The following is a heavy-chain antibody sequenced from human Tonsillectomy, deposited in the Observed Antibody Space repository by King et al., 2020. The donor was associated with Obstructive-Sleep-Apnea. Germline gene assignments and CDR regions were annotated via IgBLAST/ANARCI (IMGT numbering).Heavy chain of an antibody. CDR2: IYYSGSN. CDR1: GGSISSGGYS. D-gene: IGHD3-10*01. J-gene: IGHJ4*02. Sequence: MQLQESGPGLVKPSQTLSLTCAVSGGSISSGGYSWSWIRQPQGKGLEWIGYIYYSGSNYYNPSLKRRVTISVDTSKNQFSLKLSSVTAADTAVYYCARGRSELLWFGELFGYWGQGTLVTVSS. CDR3: ARGRSELLWFGELFGY. V-gene: IGHV4-30-4*07.